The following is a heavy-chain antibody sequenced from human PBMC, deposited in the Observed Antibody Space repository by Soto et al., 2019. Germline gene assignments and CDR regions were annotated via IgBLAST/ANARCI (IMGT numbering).Heavy chain of an antibody. CDR2: ISYDGSNK. V-gene: IGHV3-30*18. CDR3: AKVLGSGSSYYYYGMDV. D-gene: IGHD3-10*01. Sequence: QVQLVESGGGVVQPGRSLRLSCAASGFTFSSYGMHWVRQAPGKGLEWVAVISYDGSNKYYADSVKGRFTISRDNSKNPLYLQMNSLRAEDTAVYYCAKVLGSGSSYYYYGMDVWGQGTTVTVSS. J-gene: IGHJ6*02. CDR1: GFTFSSYG.